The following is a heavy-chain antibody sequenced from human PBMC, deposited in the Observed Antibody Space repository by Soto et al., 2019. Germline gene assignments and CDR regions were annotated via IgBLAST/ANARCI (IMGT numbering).Heavy chain of an antibody. CDR1: GFTFSSYW. D-gene: IGHD3-22*01. CDR2: IKQDGSEK. V-gene: IGHV3-7*04. CDR3: ARARADYYDSSGYPLGY. Sequence: EVQLVESGGGLVQPGGSLRLSCAASGFTFSSYWMSWVRQAPGKGLEWVANIKQDGSEKYYVDSVKCRFTISRDNAKNSLYLQMNRLRAEDTAVYYCARARADYYDSSGYPLGYWGQGTLVTVSS. J-gene: IGHJ4*02.